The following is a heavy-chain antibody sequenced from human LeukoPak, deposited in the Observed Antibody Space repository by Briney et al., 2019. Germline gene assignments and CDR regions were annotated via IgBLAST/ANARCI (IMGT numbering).Heavy chain of an antibody. CDR3: ARDRLPYYDNSGETSPDY. J-gene: IGHJ4*02. Sequence: GRSLRLSCAASGFTFSRYGMHWVRQAPGKGLEWVTAISYDGSNKYYADSVKGRLTVSRDNAKNSLYLQLNSLRAEDTAVYYCARDRLPYYDNSGETSPDYWGQGTLVTVSS. CDR1: GFTFSRYG. CDR2: ISYDGSNK. D-gene: IGHD3-22*01. V-gene: IGHV3-30*04.